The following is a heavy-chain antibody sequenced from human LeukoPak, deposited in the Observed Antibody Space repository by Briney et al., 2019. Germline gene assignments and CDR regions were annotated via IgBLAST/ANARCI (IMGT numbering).Heavy chain of an antibody. V-gene: IGHV4-59*01. CDR3: ARSDSSGYVDAFDI. Sequence: SETLSLTCTVSGGSISSYYWSWIRQPPGKGLEWIGYIYYSGSTNYNPSLKSRVTISEDTSKNQFSLKLSSVTAADTAVYYCARSDSSGYVDAFDIWGQGTMVTVSS. D-gene: IGHD3-22*01. CDR1: GGSISSYY. CDR2: IYYSGST. J-gene: IGHJ3*02.